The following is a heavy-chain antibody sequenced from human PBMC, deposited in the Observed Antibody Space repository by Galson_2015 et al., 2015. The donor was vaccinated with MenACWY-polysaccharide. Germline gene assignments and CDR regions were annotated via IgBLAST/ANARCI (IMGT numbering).Heavy chain of an antibody. CDR1: GSRLSNFG. J-gene: IGHJ3*02. Sequence: SLRLSCAASGSRLSNFGMHWVRQAPGKGLEWVAVIQYDGSNKVYADSVKGRFSVSRDNSKSTLYLEMNNLRAEDTALYYCAREGSRIVFHAFDTWGQGTMVIVSS. V-gene: IGHV3-33*01. CDR2: IQYDGSNK. CDR3: AREGSRIVFHAFDT. D-gene: IGHD3-10*02.